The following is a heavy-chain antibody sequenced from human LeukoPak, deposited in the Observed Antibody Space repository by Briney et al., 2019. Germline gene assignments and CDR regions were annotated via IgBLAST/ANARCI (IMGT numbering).Heavy chain of an antibody. V-gene: IGHV4-59*07. D-gene: IGHD4-17*01. CDR3: ARTRPHDYGTSYMDV. Sequence: ADSLSLTCNLSGDSISSDYWSWIRQTPGKGLEWIGFIFHSGTTDYNPSLQSRATISIDTSRKSFSLKLLSVTAADTAVYYCARTRPHDYGTSYMDVWGTGATVTVSS. CDR1: GDSISSDY. CDR2: IFHSGTT. J-gene: IGHJ6*03.